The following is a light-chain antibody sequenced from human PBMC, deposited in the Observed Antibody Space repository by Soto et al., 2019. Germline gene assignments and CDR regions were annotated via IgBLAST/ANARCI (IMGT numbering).Light chain of an antibody. Sequence: DIQMTQSPSSLSASVGDRVTITCRASQSISSYLNWYQQKPGKAHKLLIYAASSLQSGVPSRFSGSGSGTDFTLTISSLQPEDFATYYCQQANSFPLTFGGGTKVDIK. J-gene: IGKJ4*01. CDR1: QSISSY. CDR2: AAS. CDR3: QQANSFPLT. V-gene: IGKV1-39*01.